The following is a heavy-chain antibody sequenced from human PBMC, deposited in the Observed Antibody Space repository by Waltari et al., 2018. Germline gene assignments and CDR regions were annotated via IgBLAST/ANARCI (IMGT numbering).Heavy chain of an antibody. CDR2: IYYSGST. CDR1: GGSIRSSSYY. J-gene: IGHJ4*02. Sequence: QLQLQESGPGLVKPSETLSLTCTVSGGSIRSSSYYWGWIRQPPGKGLEWIGSIYYSGSTYYNPSLKSRVTISVDTSKNQFSLKLSSVTAADTAVYYCARVEQQLVVYYWGQGTLVTVSS. V-gene: IGHV4-39*07. D-gene: IGHD6-13*01. CDR3: ARVEQQLVVYY.